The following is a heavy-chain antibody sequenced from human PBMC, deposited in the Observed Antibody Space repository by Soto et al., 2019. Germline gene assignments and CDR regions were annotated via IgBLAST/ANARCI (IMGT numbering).Heavy chain of an antibody. CDR2: IDPSDSYT. V-gene: IGHV5-10-1*01. CDR1: GYSFTSYW. D-gene: IGHD3-3*01. Sequence: GESLKTSCKGSGYSFTSYWISWVRQMPGKGLEWMGRIDPSDSYTNYSPSFQGHVTISADKSISTAYLQWSSLKASDTAMYYCAFRALDDYYNGMDVWGQGTTVTVSS. CDR3: AFRALDDYYNGMDV. J-gene: IGHJ6*02.